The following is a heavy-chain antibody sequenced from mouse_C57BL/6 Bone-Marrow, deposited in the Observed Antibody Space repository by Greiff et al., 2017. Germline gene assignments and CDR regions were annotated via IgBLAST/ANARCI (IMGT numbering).Heavy chain of an antibody. D-gene: IGHD2-3*01. CDR1: GYTFTSYG. CDR3: ARDGYYDAMDY. CDR2: IYPRSGNT. Sequence: VQLQESGAELARPGASVKLSCEASGYTFTSYGISWVKQRTGQGLEWIGEIYPRSGNTYYNEKFKGKATLTADKSSSTAYMELRSLTSEDSAVYFCARDGYYDAMDYWGQGTSVTVSS. V-gene: IGHV1-81*01. J-gene: IGHJ4*01.